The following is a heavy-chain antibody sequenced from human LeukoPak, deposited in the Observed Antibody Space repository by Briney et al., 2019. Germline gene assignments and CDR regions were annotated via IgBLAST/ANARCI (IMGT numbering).Heavy chain of an antibody. V-gene: IGHV3-66*01. CDR1: GFTVSSNY. D-gene: IGHD4-11*01. CDR2: IYSGGST. Sequence: GGSLRLSCAASGFTVSSNYMSWVRQAPGKGLEWVSVIYSGGSTYYADSVKGRFTISRDNSKNTLYLQMNSLRAEDTAVYYCARDDYSNYYAFDIWGQGTMVTVSS. J-gene: IGHJ3*02. CDR3: ARDDYSNYYAFDI.